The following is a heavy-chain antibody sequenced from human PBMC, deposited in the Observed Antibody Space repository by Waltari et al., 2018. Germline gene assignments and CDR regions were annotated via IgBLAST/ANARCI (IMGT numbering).Heavy chain of an antibody. D-gene: IGHD5-18*01. Sequence: QVQLRESGPGLVKPSETLSLTCTVSGGSISSYYWRWIRQPPGKGLEWIGYIYYSGSTNYNPSLKSRVTISVDTSKNQFSLKLSSVTAADTAVYYCARAGYSTYYYYYGMDVWGQGTTVTVSS. CDR1: GGSISSYY. V-gene: IGHV4-59*01. J-gene: IGHJ6*02. CDR3: ARAGYSTYYYYYGMDV. CDR2: IYYSGST.